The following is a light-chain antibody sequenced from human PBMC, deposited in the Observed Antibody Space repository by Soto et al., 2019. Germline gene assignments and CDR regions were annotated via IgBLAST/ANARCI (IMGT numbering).Light chain of an antibody. CDR2: DAS. CDR3: QEYNSYPVS. Sequence: DIQVTQSPATLSACVGDRVTISCRARQSIGTWLAWYQQKPGKAPKLLIYDASTLESGVPSRFSGSGSGTEFTITISSLQPEDVATDYCQEYNSYPVSFGQGTRLDI. J-gene: IGKJ5*01. CDR1: QSIGTW. V-gene: IGKV1-5*01.